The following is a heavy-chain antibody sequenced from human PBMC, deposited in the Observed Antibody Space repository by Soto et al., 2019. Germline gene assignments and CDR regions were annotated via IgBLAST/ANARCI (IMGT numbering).Heavy chain of an antibody. V-gene: IGHV3-23*01. J-gene: IGHJ4*02. CDR2: ISATGCST. D-gene: IGHD5-18*01. Sequence: GGSLRLSCAASGFTFSTYAMSWVRQAPGKGLEWVSAISATGCSTYYVDSVKGRFTISRDNSKNTLYLQMNSLRAEDTAVYYCAHGYSYGNYWGQGTLVTVSS. CDR3: AHGYSYGNY. CDR1: GFTFSTYA.